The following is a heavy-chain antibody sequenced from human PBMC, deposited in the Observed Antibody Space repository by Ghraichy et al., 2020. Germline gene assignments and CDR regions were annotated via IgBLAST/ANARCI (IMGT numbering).Heavy chain of an antibody. D-gene: IGHD3/OR15-3a*01. CDR3: ARVGHGYYYGMDV. CDR1: GDSISSSNW. V-gene: IGHV4-4*02. Sequence: SETLSLTCAVSGDSISSSNWWSWVRQPPGKGLEWIGEIYHSGSTNYNPSLKSRVTISVDKSKNQFSLKLSSVTAADTAVYYCARVGHGYYYGMDVWGQGTTVTVSS. CDR2: IYHSGST. J-gene: IGHJ6*02.